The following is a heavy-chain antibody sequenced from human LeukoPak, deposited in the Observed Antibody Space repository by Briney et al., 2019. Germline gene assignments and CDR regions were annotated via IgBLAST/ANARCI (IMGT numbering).Heavy chain of an antibody. D-gene: IGHD2-2*01. Sequence: GGALRLSFSASGFPFSGFSLNWGRPAPGKGPEWISYINTDSSDIHYADSVKGRFTISRDNARNTLFLQLSSLRAEDSAVYYCARDTFQPGLIDSWGQGTLVTVSS. CDR2: INTDSSDI. CDR3: ARDTFQPGLIDS. J-gene: IGHJ4*02. CDR1: GFPFSGFS. V-gene: IGHV3-21*05.